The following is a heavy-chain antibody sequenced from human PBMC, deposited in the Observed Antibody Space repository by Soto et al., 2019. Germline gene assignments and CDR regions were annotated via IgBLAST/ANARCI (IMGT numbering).Heavy chain of an antibody. CDR3: AKDGEGVANFDY. D-gene: IGHD3-10*01. Sequence: PGGSLRLSCAASGFTFSTNLMHWVRQGPGKGLVWVSRINSDGTTAAYADSVQGRFTISRDNAKNTLYLHMTSLRGEDTAVYYCAKDGEGVANFDYLCPGTLVNISS. V-gene: IGHV3-74*01. CDR1: GFTFSTNL. CDR2: INSDGTTA. J-gene: IGHJ4*02.